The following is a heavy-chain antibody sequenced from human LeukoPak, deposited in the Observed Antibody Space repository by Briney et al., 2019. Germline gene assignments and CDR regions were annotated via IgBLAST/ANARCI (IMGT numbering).Heavy chain of an antibody. D-gene: IGHD3-22*01. CDR1: GGSISSYY. J-gene: IGHJ4*02. Sequence: SETLSLTCTVSGGSISSYYWSWIRQPPGKGLEWIGYIYYSGRTNYNPSLKSRVTITVEKSKNQFSLKLSSVTAADTAVYYCARGYYSGSSGYYIDYWGQGTLVTVSS. CDR3: ARGYYSGSSGYYIDY. V-gene: IGHV4-59*01. CDR2: IYYSGRT.